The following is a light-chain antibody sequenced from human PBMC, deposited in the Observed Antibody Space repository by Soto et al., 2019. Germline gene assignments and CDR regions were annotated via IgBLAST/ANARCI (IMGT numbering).Light chain of an antibody. V-gene: IGKV3D-20*02. CDR2: GAS. CDR3: QQRSNWPPIT. CDR1: QSVSSSY. J-gene: IGKJ5*01. Sequence: EIVLTQSPGTLSLSPGERATLSCRASQSVSSSYLAWYQQKPGQAPRLLIYGASSRATGIPDRFSGSGSGTDFTLTISSLEPGDFAVYYCQQRSNWPPITFGQGTRLEIK.